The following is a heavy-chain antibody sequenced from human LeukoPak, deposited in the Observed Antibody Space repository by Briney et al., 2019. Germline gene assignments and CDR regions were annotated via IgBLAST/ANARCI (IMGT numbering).Heavy chain of an antibody. Sequence: GGSLRLSCASSGFTFNNAWMSWVRQAPGKGLEWVGRVKSKTDGGATDYAAPVKVRFTISRDDSKTMLYLQMNSLKTEDTAIYYCTASMVRGVYFDYWGQGTLVTVSS. CDR1: GFTFNNAW. J-gene: IGHJ4*02. V-gene: IGHV3-15*01. CDR3: TASMVRGVYFDY. D-gene: IGHD3-10*01. CDR2: VKSKTDGGAT.